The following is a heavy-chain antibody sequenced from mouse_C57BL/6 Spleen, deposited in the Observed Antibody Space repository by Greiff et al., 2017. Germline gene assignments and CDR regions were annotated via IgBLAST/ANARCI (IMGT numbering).Heavy chain of an antibody. CDR2: IDPPDSYT. D-gene: IGHD4-1*02. CDR1: GYTFTSYW. V-gene: IGHV1-59*01. Sequence: QVQLQQPGAELVRPGTSVKLSCKASGYTFTSYWMHWVKQRPGQGLEWIGVIDPPDSYTNYNQKFKGKATLTVDTSSSTAYMQLSSLTSEDSAVYYCASTGTSGYFDVWGTGTTVTVAS. J-gene: IGHJ1*03. CDR3: ASTGTSGYFDV.